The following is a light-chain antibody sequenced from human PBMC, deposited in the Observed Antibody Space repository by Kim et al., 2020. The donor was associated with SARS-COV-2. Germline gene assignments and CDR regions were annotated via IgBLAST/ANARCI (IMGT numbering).Light chain of an antibody. Sequence: DIQMTQSPSTLSASVGDRVTITCRASQSISSWLAWYQQKPGKAPNLLIYKAFSLQSGVPSRFSASGSGTEFTLTISNLQPDDSATYYCQQYKSYPVTFGQGTKLEI. CDR3: QQYKSYPVT. V-gene: IGKV1-5*03. J-gene: IGKJ2*01. CDR1: QSISSW. CDR2: KAF.